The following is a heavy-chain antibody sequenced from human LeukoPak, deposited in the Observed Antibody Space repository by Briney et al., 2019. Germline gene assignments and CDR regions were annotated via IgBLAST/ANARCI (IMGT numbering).Heavy chain of an antibody. J-gene: IGHJ4*02. CDR1: GFTFSRYA. Sequence: SGGSLRLSCAASGFTFSRYAMTWVRQAPGKGLEWVSAISGSGDSTYYADSVKGRFTISRDNSKNTLFLQMNSLRAEDTAVYYCARRAGAYSHPYDYWGQGTLVTVSS. V-gene: IGHV3-23*01. CDR2: ISGSGDST. D-gene: IGHD4/OR15-4a*01. CDR3: ARRAGAYSHPYDY.